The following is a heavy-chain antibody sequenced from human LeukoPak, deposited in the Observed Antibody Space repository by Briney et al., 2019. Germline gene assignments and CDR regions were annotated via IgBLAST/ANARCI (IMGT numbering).Heavy chain of an antibody. J-gene: IGHJ4*02. CDR3: ARVTCSGGSCYFDY. CDR2: ISSSGSTI. D-gene: IGHD2-15*01. V-gene: IGHV3-48*03. CDR1: GFTFSSYE. Sequence: GGSLRLSCAASGFTFSSYEMNWVRQAPGKGLEWVSYISSSGSTIYYADSVKGRFTISRDNAKNSLYLQMNSLRAEDTAVYYCARVTCSGGSCYFDYWGQGTLVTVSS.